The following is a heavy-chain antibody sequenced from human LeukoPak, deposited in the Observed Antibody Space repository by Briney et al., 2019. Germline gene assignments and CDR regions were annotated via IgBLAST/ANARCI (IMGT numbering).Heavy chain of an antibody. CDR1: GFTFSSYA. CDR3: AKERKGYCSGGSCYPTNGMDV. D-gene: IGHD2-15*01. CDR2: ISGSGGST. Sequence: GGSLRLSCAASGFTFSSYAMSGVRQAPGKGLEGVSAISGSGGSTYYADSVKGRFTISRDNSKNTLYLQMNSLRAEATAVYYCAKERKGYCSGGSCYPTNGMDVWGQGTTVTVSS. J-gene: IGHJ6*02. V-gene: IGHV3-23*01.